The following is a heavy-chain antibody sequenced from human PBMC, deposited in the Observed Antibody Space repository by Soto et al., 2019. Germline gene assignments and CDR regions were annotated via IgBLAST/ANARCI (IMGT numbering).Heavy chain of an antibody. D-gene: IGHD5-18*01. CDR3: ASGDKDTAMVTAFDY. V-gene: IGHV1-69*02. J-gene: IGHJ4*02. CDR2: IIPILGIA. Sequence: QVQLVQSGAEVKKPGSSVKVSCKASGGTFSSYTISWVRQAPGQGLEWMGRIIPILGIANYAQKFQGRVTITADKSTSTAYMELSSLRSEDTAVYYCASGDKDTAMVTAFDYWGQGTLVTVSS. CDR1: GGTFSSYT.